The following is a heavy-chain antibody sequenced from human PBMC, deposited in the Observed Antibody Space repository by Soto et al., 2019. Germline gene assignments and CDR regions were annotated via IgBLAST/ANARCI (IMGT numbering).Heavy chain of an antibody. J-gene: IGHJ5*02. Sequence: ASVKVSCKASGYTFTSYDINWVRQATGQGLEWMGWMNPNSGNTGYAQKFQGRVTMTRNTSISTAYMELSSLRSEDTAVYYCARGTDAGYDFWSGYQRQRRNNWFDPWGQGTLVTVSS. D-gene: IGHD3-3*01. CDR2: MNPNSGNT. V-gene: IGHV1-8*01. CDR3: ARGTDAGYDFWSGYQRQRRNNWFDP. CDR1: GYTFTSYD.